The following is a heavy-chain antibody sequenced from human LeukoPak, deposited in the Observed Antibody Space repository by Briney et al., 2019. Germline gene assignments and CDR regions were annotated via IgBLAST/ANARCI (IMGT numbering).Heavy chain of an antibody. J-gene: IGHJ3*02. D-gene: IGHD2/OR15-2a*01. CDR3: ATTRIVSAFDI. V-gene: IGHV1-24*01. CDR1: GYTLTELS. CDR2: FDPEDGET. Sequence: ASVKVSCKVSGYTLTELSMHWVRQAPGKGLEWMGGFDPEDGETIYAQKFQGRVTMTEETSTDTAYMELSSLRSEDTAVYYCATTRIVSAFDIWGQGTMVTVSS.